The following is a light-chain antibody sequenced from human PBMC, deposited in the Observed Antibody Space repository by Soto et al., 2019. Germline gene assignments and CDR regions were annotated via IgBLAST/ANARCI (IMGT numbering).Light chain of an antibody. V-gene: IGKV3-15*01. Sequence: EIVLTQSPATLSLSAGERATLSFRASQSVSSYLAWYQQKPGQAPRLLIYDASTRATGIPARFSGSGSGTEFTLTISSLQSEDFALYYCQQYEKWPWTFGQGTKVDIK. CDR1: QSVSSY. CDR3: QQYEKWPWT. J-gene: IGKJ1*01. CDR2: DAS.